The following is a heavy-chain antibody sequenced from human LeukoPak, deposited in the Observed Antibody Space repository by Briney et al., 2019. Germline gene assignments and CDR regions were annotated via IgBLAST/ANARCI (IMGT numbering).Heavy chain of an antibody. CDR2: ISGSGGST. Sequence: GGSLRLSCAASGFIFDDYAMHWVRQAPGKGLEWVSAISGSGGSTYYADSVKGRFTISRDNSKNTLYLQMNSLRAEDTAVYYCAKVNPMGCFDYWGQGTLVTVSS. CDR3: AKVNPMGCFDY. D-gene: IGHD3-10*01. V-gene: IGHV3-23*01. CDR1: GFIFDDYA. J-gene: IGHJ4*02.